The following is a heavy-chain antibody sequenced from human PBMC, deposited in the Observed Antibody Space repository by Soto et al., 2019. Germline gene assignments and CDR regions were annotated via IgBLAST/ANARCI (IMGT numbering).Heavy chain of an antibody. V-gene: IGHV4-4*07. D-gene: IGHD6-13*01. CDR2: VHATDGT. J-gene: IGHJ4*02. CDR1: GGSISAYY. CDR3: ARALSSAAGLYLDY. Sequence: PSETLSLTCTVSGGSISAYYWSWIRQPAGKGMEWVGRVHATDGTKYNPSLKSRVTMSIDTSKNQFSLDLGSLTATDTAVYYCARALSSAAGLYLDYGGQGILVTVS.